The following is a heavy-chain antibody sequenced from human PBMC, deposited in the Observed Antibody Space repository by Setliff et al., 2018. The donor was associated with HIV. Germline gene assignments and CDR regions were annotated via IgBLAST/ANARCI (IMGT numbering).Heavy chain of an antibody. Sequence: SETLSLTCTVSGDSISSGDYYWSWIRQPPGKGLEWIGSIYYSGNTYYNPSLKSRVTTSVDTSKNQFSLKLSSVTAADTAVYYCARDLGIAVNQDWFHLWGQGTLVTAPQ. D-gene: IGHD6-19*01. CDR1: GDSISSGDYY. CDR2: IYYSGNT. J-gene: IGHJ5*02. V-gene: IGHV4-39*07. CDR3: ARDLGIAVNQDWFHL.